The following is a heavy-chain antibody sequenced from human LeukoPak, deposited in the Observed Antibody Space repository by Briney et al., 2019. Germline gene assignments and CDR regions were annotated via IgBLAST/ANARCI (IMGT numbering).Heavy chain of an antibody. Sequence: GGSLRLSCAASGFTFSEYEMNWVRQAPGKGLEWVSDIGSGGTTIFYADSVKGRFTISRDNAKNSLYLQMNSLRDEDTAIYYCTRGLVVWGQGALVTVSS. CDR3: TRGLVV. D-gene: IGHD2-2*01. CDR1: GFTFSEYE. J-gene: IGHJ4*02. CDR2: IGSGGTTI. V-gene: IGHV3-48*03.